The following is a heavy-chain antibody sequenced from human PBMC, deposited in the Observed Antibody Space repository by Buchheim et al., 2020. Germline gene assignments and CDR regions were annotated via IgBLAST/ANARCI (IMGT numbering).Heavy chain of an antibody. V-gene: IGHV3-48*03. J-gene: IGHJ4*02. CDR1: GFTFSSYG. CDR2: ISSTGSTK. CDR3: ARAKDAGGYYEY. Sequence: EVQLVESGGGLVQPGGSLRLSCAASGFTFSSYGMNWVRQAPGKGLEWVSYISSTGSTKYYADSVKGRFTISSDNAKNSVYLHMDSLRAEDTGVYYCARAKDAGGYYEYWGQGT. D-gene: IGHD3-22*01.